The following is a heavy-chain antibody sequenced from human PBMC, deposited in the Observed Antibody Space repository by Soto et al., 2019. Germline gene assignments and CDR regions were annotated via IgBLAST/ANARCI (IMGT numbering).Heavy chain of an antibody. CDR2: IAPIFGSS. CDR3: ADRGGGYET. D-gene: IGHD3-16*01. Sequence: SVKVSCKSSGCSFSSFHFNWVRQAPGQGLEWIGSIAPIFGSSRYTQRFQGRVTITADELTSTAYLELDSLRSDDTAMFYCADRGGGYETWGQATLVNVS. J-gene: IGHJ5*02. V-gene: IGHV1-69*13. CDR1: GCSFSSFH.